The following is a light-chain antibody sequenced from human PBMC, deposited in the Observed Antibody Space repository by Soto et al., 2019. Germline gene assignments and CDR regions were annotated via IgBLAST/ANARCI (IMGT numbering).Light chain of an antibody. CDR1: QSVNNN. CDR3: QQYNKWPRT. J-gene: IGKJ1*01. Sequence: ETLMTQSPATLSVSPGERSTLSCRASQSVNNNLAWYQQKLGQAPRVLIYDASSRATGIPARYSGSGSGTEFNFTISSLQSEDFAVYFCQQYNKWPRTFGQGTKVDIK. CDR2: DAS. V-gene: IGKV3-15*01.